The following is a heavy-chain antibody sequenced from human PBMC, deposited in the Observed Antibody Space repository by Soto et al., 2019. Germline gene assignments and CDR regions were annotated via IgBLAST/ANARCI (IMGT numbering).Heavy chain of an antibody. Sequence: EVQLVESGGGLVQPGGSLRLSCTAYGFTFSDSWMTWVRQAPGKGLEWVARIKPDESEKKYADSVKGRFSISRDNAKNSMYLQMVSLRGEDTAVYYCVRGGSKYASWGQGTLVTVSS. CDR3: VRGGSKYAS. D-gene: IGHD4-4*01. V-gene: IGHV3-7*01. J-gene: IGHJ5*02. CDR2: IKPDESEK. CDR1: GFTFSDSW.